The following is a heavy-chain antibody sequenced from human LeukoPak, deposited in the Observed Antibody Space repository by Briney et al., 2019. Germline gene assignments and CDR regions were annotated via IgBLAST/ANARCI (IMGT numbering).Heavy chain of an antibody. CDR3: AKDLGYCSSTSCFRPTIYGMDV. D-gene: IGHD2-2*01. CDR2: ISWNSGSI. V-gene: IGHV3-9*01. Sequence: GGSLRLSCAASGFTFDDYAMHWVRQAPGKGLEWVSGISWNSGSIGYADSVKGRFTISRDNAKNSLYLQMNSLRAEDTALYYCAKDLGYCSSTSCFRPTIYGMDVWGQGTTVTASS. CDR1: GFTFDDYA. J-gene: IGHJ6*02.